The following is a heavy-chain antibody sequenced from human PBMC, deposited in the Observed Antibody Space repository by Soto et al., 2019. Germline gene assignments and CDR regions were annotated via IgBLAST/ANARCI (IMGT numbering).Heavy chain of an antibody. CDR1: GGSISSGGYY. CDR3: ARDKLNGYNWFDP. V-gene: IGHV4-31*03. D-gene: IGHD1-7*01. CDR2: IYYSGST. J-gene: IGHJ5*02. Sequence: SETLSLTCTVSGGSISSGGYYWSWIRQHPGKGLEWIGYIYYSGSTYYNPSLKSRVTISVDASKNQFSLKLSSVTAADTAVYYCARDKLNGYNWFDPWGQGTLVTVSS.